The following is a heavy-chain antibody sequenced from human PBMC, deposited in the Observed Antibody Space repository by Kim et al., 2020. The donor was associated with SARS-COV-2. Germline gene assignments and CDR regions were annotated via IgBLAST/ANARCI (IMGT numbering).Heavy chain of an antibody. V-gene: IGHV3-30*04. CDR3: ASWYSSSWYGMDY. Sequence: GGSLRLSCAASGFTFSSYAMHWVRQAPGKGLEWVAVISYDGSNKYYADSVKGRFTISRDNSKNTLYLQMNSLRAEDTAVYYCASWYSSSWYGMDYWGQGTLVTVSS. D-gene: IGHD6-13*01. CDR2: ISYDGSNK. CDR1: GFTFSSYA. J-gene: IGHJ4*02.